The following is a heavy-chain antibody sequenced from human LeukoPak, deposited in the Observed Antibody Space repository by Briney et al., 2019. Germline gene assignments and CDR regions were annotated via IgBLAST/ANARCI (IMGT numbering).Heavy chain of an antibody. V-gene: IGHV3-23*01. CDR3: AKWIGIADDY. Sequence: GGSLRLSCAASGFTFRNYAVVWVRQAPGKGLEWVSAITGSGATTYYADSVRGRFTISRDNSKNTLYLQMNSLRAEDTAVYYCAKWIGIADDYWGQGTLVTVSS. CDR1: GFTFRNYA. CDR2: ITGSGATT. J-gene: IGHJ4*02. D-gene: IGHD6-13*01.